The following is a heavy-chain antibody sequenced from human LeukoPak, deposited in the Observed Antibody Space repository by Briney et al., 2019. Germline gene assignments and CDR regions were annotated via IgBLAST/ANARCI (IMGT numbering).Heavy chain of an antibody. CDR3: ARLGAAPGPPHYFYYGMDV. CDR1: GGSISSSGYC. D-gene: IGHD6-13*01. CDR2: TYYTGST. Sequence: SETLSLTCTVSGGSISSSGYCWGWIRQPPGKGLEWIGSTYYTGSTYYNPSLRSRVSISGDTSKNQVSLKVNSVTAADTAVYYCARLGAAPGPPHYFYYGMDVWGQGTTVTVS. J-gene: IGHJ6*02. V-gene: IGHV4-39*01.